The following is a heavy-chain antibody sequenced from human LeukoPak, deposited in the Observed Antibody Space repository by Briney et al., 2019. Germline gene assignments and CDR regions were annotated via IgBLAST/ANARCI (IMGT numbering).Heavy chain of an antibody. J-gene: IGHJ4*02. CDR2: IYHSGST. V-gene: IGHV4-38-2*01. CDR1: GYSISSGYY. Sequence: SETPSLTCAVSGYSISSGYYWGWIRQPPGKGLEWIGSIYHSGSTYYNPSLKSRVTISVDTSKNQFSLKLSSVTAADTAVYYCAREIEWELYYFDYWGQGTLVTVSS. D-gene: IGHD1-26*01. CDR3: AREIEWELYYFDY.